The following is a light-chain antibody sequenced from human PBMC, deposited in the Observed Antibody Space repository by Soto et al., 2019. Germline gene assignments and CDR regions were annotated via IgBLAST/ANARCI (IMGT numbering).Light chain of an antibody. CDR1: SSNIGAGYD. CDR3: QSYDVSLSASV. CDR2: GNN. Sequence: SVLTQPPSVSGAPGQRVTISCSGSSSNIGAGYDVHWYQQVPGTAPKLLIYGNNNRPSGVPDRFSGSKSGTSASLAITGLQAEDEADYYCQSYDVSLSASVFGSGTKLTVL. J-gene: IGLJ1*01. V-gene: IGLV1-40*01.